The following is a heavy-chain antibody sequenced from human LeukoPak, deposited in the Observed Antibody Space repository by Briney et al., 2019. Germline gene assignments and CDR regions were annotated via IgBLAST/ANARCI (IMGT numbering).Heavy chain of an antibody. CDR3: ARDPGSGYCSSAASCYRLTYFDY. Sequence: ARSLRLSCAASGLKLSTYAIHWVRQAPDKGLESVAVISFDGNKYYADSVTGRFTISRDKSKSMLYLQMNSLRPEDTAIYYCARDPGSGYCSSAASCYRLTYFDYWGQGTLVTVSS. J-gene: IGHJ4*02. CDR2: ISFDGNK. V-gene: IGHV3-30*04. D-gene: IGHD2-2*01. CDR1: GLKLSTYA.